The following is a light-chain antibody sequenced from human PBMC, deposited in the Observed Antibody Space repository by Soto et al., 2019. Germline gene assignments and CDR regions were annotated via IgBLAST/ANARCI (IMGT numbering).Light chain of an antibody. CDR1: QGISSW. CDR3: QQSTSYPRT. V-gene: IGKV1-5*03. Sequence: DIQMTQSPSTLSASVGDRVTITCRASQGISSWLAWYQQKPGKAPKLLIYKASSLESGVPSRFSGSGSGTEFTLTISSLQPDDFATYYCQQSTSYPRTFGQGTKVEIK. CDR2: KAS. J-gene: IGKJ1*01.